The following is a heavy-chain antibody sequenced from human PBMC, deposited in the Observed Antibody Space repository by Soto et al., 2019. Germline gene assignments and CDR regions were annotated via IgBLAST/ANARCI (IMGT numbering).Heavy chain of an antibody. J-gene: IGHJ6*02. Sequence: PGESLKISCNGSGYSFTSYWICWVRQMPGKGLEWMGIIYPGDSDTRYSPSFQGQVTISADKSISTAYLQWSSLKASDTAMYYCASPYSSSSHGMDVWGQGTTVTVSS. CDR2: IYPGDSDT. CDR1: GYSFTSYW. V-gene: IGHV5-51*01. D-gene: IGHD6-6*01. CDR3: ASPYSSSSHGMDV.